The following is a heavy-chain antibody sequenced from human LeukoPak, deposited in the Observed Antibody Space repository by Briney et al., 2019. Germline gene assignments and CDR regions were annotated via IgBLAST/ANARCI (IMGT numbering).Heavy chain of an antibody. V-gene: IGHV4-59*08. D-gene: IGHD3-3*01. Sequence: PSQTLSLTCAVSGGSISPYYWSWIRQPPGKGLEWIGYITYSGITNYNPSLKSRVTISLDTSKNQFSLKLISVTAADTAVYFCARSSGDYRFDYWGQGTLVTVSS. CDR1: GGSISPYY. CDR3: ARSSGDYRFDY. CDR2: ITYSGIT. J-gene: IGHJ4*02.